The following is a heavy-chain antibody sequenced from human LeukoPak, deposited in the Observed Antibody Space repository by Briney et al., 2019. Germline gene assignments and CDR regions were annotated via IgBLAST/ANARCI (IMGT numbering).Heavy chain of an antibody. Sequence: ASVKVSCKASGYTFTSYYTHWVRQAPGQGLEWMGIINPSGGSTSYAQKFQGRVTMTRDMSTSTVYMELSSLRSEDTAVYYCARGPTYNWNSRPYYYYYMDVWGKGTTVTISS. CDR1: GYTFTSYY. D-gene: IGHD1-7*01. V-gene: IGHV1-46*01. CDR2: INPSGGST. CDR3: ARGPTYNWNSRPYYYYYMDV. J-gene: IGHJ6*03.